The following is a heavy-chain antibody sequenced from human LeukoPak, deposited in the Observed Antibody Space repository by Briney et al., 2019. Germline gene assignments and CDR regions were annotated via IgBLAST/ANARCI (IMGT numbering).Heavy chain of an antibody. CDR3: ARSPASGTAIGY. D-gene: IGHD1-1*01. J-gene: IGHJ4*02. Sequence: PGGSLRLSCAVSGFTFSSYWVSWVRQAPGKGLEWVANMPPDGNEKYYMDSVRGRFTISRDNAKNSLYLQMNSLRVEDMAVYFCARSPASGTAIGYWGQGTLVTVSS. CDR2: MPPDGNEK. CDR1: GFTFSSYW. V-gene: IGHV3-7*01.